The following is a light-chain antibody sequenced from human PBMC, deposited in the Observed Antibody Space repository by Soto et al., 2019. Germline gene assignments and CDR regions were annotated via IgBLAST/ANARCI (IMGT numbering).Light chain of an antibody. CDR1: QSIRNY. CDR3: QQTDSTPQT. CDR2: AAS. Sequence: DIQITQSPSSLSASVGDRVTISCRASQSIRNYVSWYQQKPGTAPKLLIRAASTLQSGVPSRFSGSGSGTDFTRTISSLQIEDFATYFCQQTDSTPQTFGQGTNVEI. J-gene: IGKJ1*01. V-gene: IGKV1-39*01.